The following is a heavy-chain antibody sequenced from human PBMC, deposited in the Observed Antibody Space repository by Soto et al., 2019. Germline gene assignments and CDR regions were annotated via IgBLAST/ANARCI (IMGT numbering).Heavy chain of an antibody. CDR1: GFTFSSYW. CDR3: ASPTVTPHYGMDV. Sequence: PGGSLRLSCAASGFTFSSYWMSWVRQAPGKGLEWVANIKQDGSEKYYVDSVKGRFTISRDNAKNSLYLQMNSLRAEDTAVYYCASPTVTPHYGMDVWGQGTTVTVSS. CDR2: IKQDGSEK. J-gene: IGHJ6*02. D-gene: IGHD4-17*01. V-gene: IGHV3-7*05.